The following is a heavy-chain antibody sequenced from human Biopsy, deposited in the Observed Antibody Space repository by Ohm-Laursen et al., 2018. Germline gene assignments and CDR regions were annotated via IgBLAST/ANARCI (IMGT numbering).Heavy chain of an antibody. V-gene: IGHV4-31*01. CDR3: ARRPYGGTRYWYFDL. Sequence: SQTLSLTSTVSGGSVSSGGFYWGWFRRPPGKGLEWIGYFYYSGTTYYNPSLKSLVTISVDTSKNQFSLKLNSVTAADTAVYYCARRPYGGTRYWYFDLWGRGTLVTVSS. D-gene: IGHD4-23*01. CDR1: GGSVSSGGFY. J-gene: IGHJ2*01. CDR2: FYYSGTT.